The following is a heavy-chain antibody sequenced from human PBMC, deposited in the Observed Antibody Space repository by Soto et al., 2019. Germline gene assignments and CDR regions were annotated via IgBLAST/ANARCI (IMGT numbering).Heavy chain of an antibody. CDR2: IYYSGST. CDR1: GGSISSGGYY. V-gene: IGHV4-31*03. J-gene: IGHJ4*02. CDR3: AAGGDYGGFDY. Sequence: TLYLTCTVSGGSISSGGYYWSWIRQHPGKGLEWIGYIYYSGSTYYNPSLKSRVTISVDTSKNQFSLKLSSVTAADTAVYYCAAGGDYGGFDYWGQGTLVTVSS. D-gene: IGHD2-21*02.